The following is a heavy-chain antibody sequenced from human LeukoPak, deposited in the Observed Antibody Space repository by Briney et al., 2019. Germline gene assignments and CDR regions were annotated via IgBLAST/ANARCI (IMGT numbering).Heavy chain of an antibody. Sequence: ASVKVSCKASGYTFTSYGISWVRQAPGQGLEWMGWISAYNGNTDYAQKLQGRVTMTTDTSTSTAYMELRSLRSDDTAVYYCARLPTVVTHYYYYYMDVWGKGTTVTVSS. CDR3: ARLPTVVTHYYYYYMDV. D-gene: IGHD4-23*01. CDR2: ISAYNGNT. V-gene: IGHV1-18*01. J-gene: IGHJ6*03. CDR1: GYTFTSYG.